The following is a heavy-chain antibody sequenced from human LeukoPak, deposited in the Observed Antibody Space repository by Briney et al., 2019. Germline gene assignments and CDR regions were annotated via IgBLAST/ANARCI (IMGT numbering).Heavy chain of an antibody. Sequence: ASVKVSCKASGYTFTSYGISWVRQAPGQGLEWMGWISAYNGNTNYAQKLQGRVTMTTDTSTSTAYMELRSLRSDDTAVYYCAREKYVVGATARDYWGQGTLVTVSS. CDR3: AREKYVVGATARDY. CDR1: GYTFTSYG. V-gene: IGHV1-18*01. CDR2: ISAYNGNT. J-gene: IGHJ4*02. D-gene: IGHD1-26*01.